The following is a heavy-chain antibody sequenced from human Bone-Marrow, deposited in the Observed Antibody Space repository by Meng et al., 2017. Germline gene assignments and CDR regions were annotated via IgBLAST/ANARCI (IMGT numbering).Heavy chain of an antibody. J-gene: IGHJ4*02. CDR2: ISGSGGST. CDR1: GFTFSSYA. Sequence: GESLKISCAASGFTFSSYAMSWVRQAPGKGLEWVSAISGSGGSTYYADSVKGRFTISRDNSKNTLYLQLNSLRAEDTAVYYCAKVLQQPDWGQGTLVTVSS. V-gene: IGHV3-23*01. D-gene: IGHD6-13*01. CDR3: AKVLQQPD.